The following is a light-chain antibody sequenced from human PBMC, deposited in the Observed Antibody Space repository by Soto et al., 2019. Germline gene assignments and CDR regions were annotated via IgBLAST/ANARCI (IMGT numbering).Light chain of an antibody. CDR1: HYVYSN. Sequence: EIVMTQSPATLSVSPGERATLSCTASHYVYSNVAWFQQRPGQAPRLLIYRASTRATSTPARFSGSWSGTEFPLTITSLQSEDFAHYYCQQYHNLWTFGRGTEVEIK. CDR3: QQYHNLWT. CDR2: RAS. J-gene: IGKJ4*01. V-gene: IGKV3-15*01.